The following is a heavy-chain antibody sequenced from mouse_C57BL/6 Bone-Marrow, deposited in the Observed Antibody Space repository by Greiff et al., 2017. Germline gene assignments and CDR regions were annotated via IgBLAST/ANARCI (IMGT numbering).Heavy chain of an antibody. CDR2: ISSGSSTI. Sequence: EVKVVESGGGLVKPGGSLKLSCAASGFTFSDYGMHWVRQAPEQGLEWVAYISSGSSTIYYADTVKGRFTISRDNAKNTLFLQMTSLRSEDTAMYYWARRYYGSSYYFDYWGQGTTRTVSS. D-gene: IGHD1-1*01. V-gene: IGHV5-17*01. J-gene: IGHJ2*01. CDR1: GFTFSDYG. CDR3: ARRYYGSSYYFDY.